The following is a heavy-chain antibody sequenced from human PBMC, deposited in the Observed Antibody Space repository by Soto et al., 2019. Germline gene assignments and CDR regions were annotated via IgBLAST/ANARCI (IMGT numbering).Heavy chain of an antibody. CDR3: ARVSEYQLLSSYFDY. J-gene: IGHJ4*02. CDR1: GYTFTSYA. Sequence: QVQLVQSGAEVKKPGASVKVSCKASGYTFTSYAMHWVRQAPGQRLEWMGWINAGNGNTKYSQTFQGRVTITRDTSASTAYMELSSLRSEDTAVYYCARVSEYQLLSSYFDYWGQGTLVTVSS. V-gene: IGHV1-3*01. D-gene: IGHD2-2*01. CDR2: INAGNGNT.